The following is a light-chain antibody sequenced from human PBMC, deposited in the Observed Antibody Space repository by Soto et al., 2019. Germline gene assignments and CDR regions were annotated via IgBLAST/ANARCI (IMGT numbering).Light chain of an antibody. V-gene: IGKV3-20*01. CDR2: GAS. CDR3: QQYGSSRTWT. CDR1: QSVSSSY. J-gene: IGKJ1*01. Sequence: EIVLRQSPGTLSLSPGERATLSCRASQSVSSSYLACYQQKPGQAPRLLMYGASSRATGIPDRFSGSGSGTDFTLTISRLEPEDFAVYYCQQYGSSRTWTFGQGTKVEIK.